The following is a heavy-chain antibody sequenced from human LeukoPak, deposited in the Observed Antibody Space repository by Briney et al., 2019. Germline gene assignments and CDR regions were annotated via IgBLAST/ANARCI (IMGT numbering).Heavy chain of an antibody. V-gene: IGHV4-59*08. CDR1: GGSISSYY. CDR3: ATTYSSGWSYYYYGMDV. D-gene: IGHD6-19*01. Sequence: SETLSLTCTVSGGSISSYYWSWIRQPPGKGLEWIGYIYYSGSTNYNPSLKSRVTISVDTSKNQFSLKLSSVIAADTAVYYCATTYSSGWSYYYYGMDVWGQGTTVTVSS. CDR2: IYYSGST. J-gene: IGHJ6*02.